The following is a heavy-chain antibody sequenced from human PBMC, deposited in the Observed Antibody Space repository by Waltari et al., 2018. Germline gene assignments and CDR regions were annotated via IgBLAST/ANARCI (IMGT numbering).Heavy chain of an antibody. J-gene: IGHJ6*03. CDR2: IYHSGST. V-gene: IGHV4-38-2*02. CDR3: ARAARSSSWLKGDYYYYMDV. Sequence: QVQLQESGPGLVKPSETLSLTCTVSGYSISSGYYWGWIRQPPGKGLEWIGSIYHSGSTYYNPSLKSRVTISVDTSKNQFSLKLSSVTAADTAVYYCARAARSSSWLKGDYYYYMDVWGKGTTVTVSS. CDR1: GYSISSGYY. D-gene: IGHD6-13*01.